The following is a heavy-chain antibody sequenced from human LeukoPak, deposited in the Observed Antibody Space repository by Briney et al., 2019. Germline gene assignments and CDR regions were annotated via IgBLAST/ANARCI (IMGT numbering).Heavy chain of an antibody. CDR1: GFTVSINY. D-gene: IGHD3-3*01. CDR3: AYSFGVAYFDY. J-gene: IGHJ4*02. Sequence: GSLRLSCAASGFTVSINYISWVRQAPGKGLEWVGRIYTSGSTNYNPSLKSRVTISVDTSKNQFSLKLSSVTAADTAVYYCAYSFGVAYFDYWGQGTLVTVSS. V-gene: IGHV4-4*08. CDR2: IYTSGST.